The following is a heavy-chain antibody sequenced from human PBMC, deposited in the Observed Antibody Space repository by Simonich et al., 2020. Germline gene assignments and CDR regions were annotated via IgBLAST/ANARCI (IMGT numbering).Heavy chain of an antibody. J-gene: IGHJ1*01. D-gene: IGHD6-13*01. CDR1: GYTFTGYY. V-gene: IGHV1-2*02. CDR2: INPNSGGT. Sequence: QVQLVQSGAEVKKPGASVKVSCKASGYTFTGYYMHWVRRAPGQGHEWMGRINPNSGGTNYAQKFQGRVTMTRDTSISTAYMELSRLRSDDTAVYYCARSHIAAAGTGYFQHWGQGTLVTVSS. CDR3: ARSHIAAAGTGYFQH.